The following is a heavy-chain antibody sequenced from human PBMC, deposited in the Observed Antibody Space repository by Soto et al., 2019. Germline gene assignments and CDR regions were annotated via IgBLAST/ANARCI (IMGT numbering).Heavy chain of an antibody. CDR1: GDSVSSNSAA. J-gene: IGHJ6*03. D-gene: IGHD2-15*01. CDR2: TYYRSKWYN. CDR3: ARDHADCSGGSCYSYYYYMDV. Sequence: SQTLSLTCAISGDSVSSNSAAWNWIRQSPSRGLEWLGRTYYRSKWYNDYAVSVKSRITINPDTSKNQFSLQLNSVTPEDTAVYYCARDHADCSGGSCYSYYYYMDVWGKGTTVTVSS. V-gene: IGHV6-1*01.